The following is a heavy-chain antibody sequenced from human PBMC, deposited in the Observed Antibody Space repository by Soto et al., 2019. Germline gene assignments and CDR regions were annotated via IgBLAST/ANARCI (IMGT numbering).Heavy chain of an antibody. V-gene: IGHV3-73*01. J-gene: IGHJ6*02. D-gene: IGHD2-2*01. CDR3: TSTLSVVVVLGMDV. Sequence: GGSLILSCAASGFTFSCSSMHWVRQASGKGLEWVGRIRSKANSYATAYAASVKGRFTISRDDSKNTAYLQMNSLKTEDTAVYYCTSTLSVVVVLGMDVWGQGTTVTVSS. CDR2: IRSKANSYAT. CDR1: GFTFSCSS.